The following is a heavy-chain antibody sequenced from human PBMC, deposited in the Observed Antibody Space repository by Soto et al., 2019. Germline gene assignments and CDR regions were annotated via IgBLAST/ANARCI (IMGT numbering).Heavy chain of an antibody. CDR3: ARRPNSGYYYLDY. V-gene: IGHV1-69*13. J-gene: IGHJ4*02. Sequence: ASVKVSCKASGGTFSSYAISWVRQAPGQGLEWMGGIIPIFGTANYAQKFQGRVTITADESTSTAYMELSSLRSEDTAVYYCARRPNSGYYYLDYWGQGTLVTVSS. D-gene: IGHD3-22*01. CDR2: IIPIFGTA. CDR1: GGTFSSYA.